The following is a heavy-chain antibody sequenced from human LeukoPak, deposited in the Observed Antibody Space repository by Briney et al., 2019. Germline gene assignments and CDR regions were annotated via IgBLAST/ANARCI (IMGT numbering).Heavy chain of an antibody. J-gene: IGHJ6*03. V-gene: IGHV4-59*01. D-gene: IGHD6-13*01. CDR2: IYYSGST. CDR3: ARVLGQQLDYYYYYMDV. CDR1: GGSISSYY. Sequence: SETLSLTCTVSGGSISSYYWSWIRQPPGKGLEWIGYIYYSGSTNYNPSLKSRVTISVDTSKNQFSLKLSSVTAADTAVYYCARVLGQQLDYYYYYMDVWGKGTTVTVSS.